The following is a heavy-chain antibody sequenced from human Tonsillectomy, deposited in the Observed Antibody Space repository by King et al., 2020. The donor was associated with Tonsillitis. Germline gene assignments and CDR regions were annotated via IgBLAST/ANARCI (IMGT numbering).Heavy chain of an antibody. CDR3: ARLPLPYCSGGTCFRAEYFQH. D-gene: IGHD2-15*01. V-gene: IGHV5-51*01. CDR1: GYSFSSYW. J-gene: IGHJ1*01. CDR2: IYPGASDT. Sequence: VQLVESGAEVKKPGESLKISCKGSGYSFSSYWIGWVRQMPGKGLVWMGIIYPGASDTRYSPSFQGQVTISADKSISTAYLKWRSLEASDSSLYYCARLPLPYCSGGTCFRAEYFQHWGQGTLVTVSS.